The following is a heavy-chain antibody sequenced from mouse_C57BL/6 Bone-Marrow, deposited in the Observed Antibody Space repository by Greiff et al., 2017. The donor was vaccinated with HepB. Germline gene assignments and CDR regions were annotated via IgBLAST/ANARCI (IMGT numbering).Heavy chain of an antibody. CDR3: ARPPLYSNLGMDY. Sequence: QVQLQQPGAELVRPGTSVKLSCKASGYTFTSYWMHWVKQRPGQGLEWIGVIDPSDSYTNYNQKFKGKATLTVDTSSSTAYMQLSSLTSEDSAGYYCARPPLYSNLGMDYWGQGTSVTVSS. V-gene: IGHV1-59*01. CDR2: IDPSDSYT. J-gene: IGHJ4*01. CDR1: GYTFTSYW. D-gene: IGHD2-5*01.